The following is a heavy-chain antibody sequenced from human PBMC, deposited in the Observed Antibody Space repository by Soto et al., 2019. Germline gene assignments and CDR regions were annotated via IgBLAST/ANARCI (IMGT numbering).Heavy chain of an antibody. CDR1: GYTFTGYY. D-gene: IGHD3-16*01. V-gene: IGHV1-2*04. Sequence: ASVKVSCKASGYTFTGYYIHWVRQAPGQGLEWMGWINPNSGGANIAQKFQGWVTMTRDTSISTTYMELSSLRSNDTAVYYCARDYYDGSASYGLGIWGQGTMVTVSS. CDR2: INPNSGGA. CDR3: ARDYYDGSASYGLGI. J-gene: IGHJ3*01.